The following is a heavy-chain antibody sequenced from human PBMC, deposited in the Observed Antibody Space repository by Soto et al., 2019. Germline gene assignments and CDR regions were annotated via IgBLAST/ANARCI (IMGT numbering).Heavy chain of an antibody. CDR3: AREGINNYNEYYFDS. J-gene: IGHJ4*02. D-gene: IGHD4-4*01. Sequence: PGGSLRLSCAASGFTFSTYSMNWVRQAPGKGLEWVSSISGSGNYTHYADFLRGRLTISRDNAKTSLYLQMNSLRAEDTAVYYCAREGINNYNEYYFDSWGQGTVVTVSS. CDR1: GFTFSTYS. CDR2: ISGSGNYT. V-gene: IGHV3-21*01.